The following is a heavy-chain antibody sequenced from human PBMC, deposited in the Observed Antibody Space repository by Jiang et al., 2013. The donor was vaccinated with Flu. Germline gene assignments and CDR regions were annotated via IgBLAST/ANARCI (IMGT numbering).Heavy chain of an antibody. CDR2: IYPGDSDT. CDR1: GYSFTSYW. Sequence: SCKGSGYSFTSYWIGWVRQMPGKGLEWMGIIYPGDSDTRYSPSFQGQVTISADKSISTAYLQWSSLKASDTAMYYCARQGCSGGSCYGRSYWYFDLWGRGTLVTVSS. D-gene: IGHD2-15*01. V-gene: IGHV5-51*01. J-gene: IGHJ2*01. CDR3: ARQGCSGGSCYGRSYWYFDL.